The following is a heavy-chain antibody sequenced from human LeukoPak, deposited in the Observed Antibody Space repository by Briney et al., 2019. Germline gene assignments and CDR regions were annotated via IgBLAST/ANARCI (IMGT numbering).Heavy chain of an antibody. J-gene: IGHJ4*02. Sequence: TSETLSLTCTVSGGSISSCYWSWIRQPAGKGLEWIGHIHTSGSTNYNSSLKSRVTMSADTSKNQFSLKLSSVTAADTAVYYCARDRYYYGSGSYYFDYWGQGTLVTVSS. CDR2: IHTSGST. CDR1: GGSISSCY. CDR3: ARDRYYYGSGSYYFDY. D-gene: IGHD3-10*01. V-gene: IGHV4-4*07.